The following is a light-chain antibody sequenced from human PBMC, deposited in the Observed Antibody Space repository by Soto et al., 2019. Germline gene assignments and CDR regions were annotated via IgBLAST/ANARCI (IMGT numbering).Light chain of an antibody. J-gene: IGLJ3*02. CDR1: GSDIGAYNF. Sequence: QSALAQPPSASGSPGQSVTISCTGSGSDIGAYNFVSGYQQHPGKAPKLMIFGVTERPSGVPDRFSGSKSGNTASLTVSGLQADDEAVYYCYSYAGRNIWVFGGGTKLTVL. V-gene: IGLV2-8*01. CDR2: GVT. CDR3: YSYAGRNIWV.